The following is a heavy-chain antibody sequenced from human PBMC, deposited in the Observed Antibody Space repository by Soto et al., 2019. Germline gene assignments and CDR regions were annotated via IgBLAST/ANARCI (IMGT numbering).Heavy chain of an antibody. CDR3: ASHVSEQYLLPSGAFNI. Sequence: SVKVSCKASGFTFADFYLHWVRQAPRQGLEWMGWINPNSGGTDYAQKFQGRITVTRDTSINTAYMELSRLRSDDTAVYYCASHVSEQYLLPSGAFNIWGQGTMLTVSS. V-gene: IGHV1-2*02. D-gene: IGHD3-10*01. CDR2: INPNSGGT. J-gene: IGHJ3*02. CDR1: GFTFADFY.